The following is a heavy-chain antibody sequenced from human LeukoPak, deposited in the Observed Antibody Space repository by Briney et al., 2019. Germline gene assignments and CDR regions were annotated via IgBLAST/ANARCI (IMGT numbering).Heavy chain of an antibody. D-gene: IGHD3-10*01. J-gene: IGHJ5*02. V-gene: IGHV4-34*01. CDR1: GGSYSGYY. CDR2: INHSGST. Sequence: PSETLSLTCAVSGGSYSGYYWSWIRQPPGTGLEWIGEINHSGSTNYNPSLKSRVTISVDTSKNQYSLKLSSVTAADTAVYYCAAGGLLWFGEYQPWGQGTLVTVSS. CDR3: AAGGLLWFGEYQP.